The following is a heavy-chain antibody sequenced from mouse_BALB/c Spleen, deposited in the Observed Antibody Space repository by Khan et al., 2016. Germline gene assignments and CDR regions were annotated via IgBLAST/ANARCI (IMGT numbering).Heavy chain of an antibody. J-gene: IGHJ3*01. D-gene: IGHD2-4*01. CDR3: ARDDQDYDAWFAS. V-gene: IGHV2-9*02. Sequence: VQLQESGPGLVAPSQSLSITCTVSVFSLTNSGVHWIRQPPGKGLEWLGVIWPGGSTDYNSALMSRLSITKDNSQNQVFLKMISLQTDDTAMYYCARDDQDYDAWFASWGQGTLVIVSA. CDR1: VFSLTNSG. CDR2: IWPGGST.